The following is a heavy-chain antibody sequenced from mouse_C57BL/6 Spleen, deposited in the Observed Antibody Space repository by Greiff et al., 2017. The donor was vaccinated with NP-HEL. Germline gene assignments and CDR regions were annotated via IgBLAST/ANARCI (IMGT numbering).Heavy chain of an antibody. CDR2: IYPRDGST. Sequence: VKLVESGPELVKPGASVKLSCKASGYTFTSYDINWVKQRPGQGLEWIGWIYPRDGSTKYNEKFKGKATLTVDTSSSTAYMELHSLTSEDSAVYFCARDDYDEGFAYWGQGTLVTVSA. J-gene: IGHJ3*01. CDR3: ARDDYDEGFAY. CDR1: GYTFTSYD. D-gene: IGHD2-4*01. V-gene: IGHV1-85*01.